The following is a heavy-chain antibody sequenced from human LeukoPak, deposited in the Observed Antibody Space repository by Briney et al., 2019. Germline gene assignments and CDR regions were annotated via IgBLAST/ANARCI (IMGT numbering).Heavy chain of an antibody. Sequence: GGSLRLSCAASGFTFSSYAMHWVRQAPGKGLEWVAVISYDGSNKYYADSVKGRFTISRDNSKNTLYLQMNSLRAEDTAVYYCARVHSSRWEFDYWGQGTLVTVSS. CDR2: ISYDGSNK. CDR1: GFTFSSYA. CDR3: ARVHSSRWEFDY. D-gene: IGHD6-13*01. J-gene: IGHJ4*02. V-gene: IGHV3-30-3*01.